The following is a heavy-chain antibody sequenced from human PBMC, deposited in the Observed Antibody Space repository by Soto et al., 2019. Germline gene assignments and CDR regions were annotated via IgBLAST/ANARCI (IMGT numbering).Heavy chain of an antibody. V-gene: IGHV4-34*01. CDR3: ARGIAAAGTGGWFDP. D-gene: IGHD6-13*01. CDR1: GGSFSGYY. CDR2: INHSGST. J-gene: IGHJ5*02. Sequence: SATLSLTCAVYGGSFSGYYWSWIRQPPGTGLEWIGEINHSGSTNYNPSLTSRGTISVDTSKNQFSLKLSSVTAADTAVYYCARGIAAAGTGGWFDPWGQGTLVTVSS.